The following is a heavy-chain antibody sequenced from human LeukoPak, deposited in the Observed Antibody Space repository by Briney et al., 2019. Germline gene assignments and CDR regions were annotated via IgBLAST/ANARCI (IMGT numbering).Heavy chain of an antibody. CDR2: ISYDGSNK. Sequence: PGRSLRLSCAASGFTFSSYGMHWVRQAPGKGLEWVAVISYDGSNKYYADSVKGRFTISRDNSKNTLYHQMNSLRAEDTAVYYCARVGYCSSTSCPPYYYYYYMDVWGKGTTVTVSS. CDR1: GFTFSSYG. CDR3: ARVGYCSSTSCPPYYYYYYMDV. D-gene: IGHD2-2*01. J-gene: IGHJ6*03. V-gene: IGHV3-30*03.